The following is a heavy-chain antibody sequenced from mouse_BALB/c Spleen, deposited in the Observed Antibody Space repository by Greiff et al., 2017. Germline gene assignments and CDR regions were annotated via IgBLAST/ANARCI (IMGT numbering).Heavy chain of an antibody. D-gene: IGHD1-1*01. V-gene: IGHV5-9-1*01. CDR3: ARVYGSSLYWYFDV. J-gene: IGHJ1*01. CDR2: ISSGGSYT. CDR1: GFTFSSYA. Sequence: EVMLVESGGGLVKPGGSLKLSCAASGFTFSSYAMSWVRQTPEKRLEWVATISSGGSYTYYPDSVKGRFTISRDNAKNTLYLQMSSLRSEDTAMYYCARVYGSSLYWYFDVWGAGTTVTVSS.